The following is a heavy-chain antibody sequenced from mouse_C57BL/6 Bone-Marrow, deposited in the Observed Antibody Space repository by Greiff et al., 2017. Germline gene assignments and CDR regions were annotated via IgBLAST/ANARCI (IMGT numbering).Heavy chain of an antibody. J-gene: IGHJ2*01. Sequence: VQLQQPGAELVKPGASVKLSCKASGYTFTSYWMHWVKQRPGQGLEWIGMIHPNSGSTNYNEKFKSKATLTVDKSSSTAYMQLSSLTSEDSAVYCCARRRIITTVVATDYWGQGTTLTVSS. V-gene: IGHV1-64*01. CDR1: GYTFTSYW. CDR2: IHPNSGST. CDR3: ARRRIITTVVATDY. D-gene: IGHD1-1*01.